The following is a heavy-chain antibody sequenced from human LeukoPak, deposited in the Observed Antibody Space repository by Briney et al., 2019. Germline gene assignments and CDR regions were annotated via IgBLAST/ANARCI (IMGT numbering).Heavy chain of an antibody. CDR2: IIPIFGTA. V-gene: IGHV1-69*06. Sequence: GASVKVSCKASGYTFTSYGISWVRQAPGQGLEWMGGIIPIFGTANYAQKFQGRVTITADKSTSTAYMELSSLRSEDTAVYYCARLIAARKQWLVRYYYYMEVWGKGTTVTVAS. D-gene: IGHD6-19*01. CDR1: GYTFTSYG. CDR3: ARLIAARKQWLVRYYYYMEV. J-gene: IGHJ6*03.